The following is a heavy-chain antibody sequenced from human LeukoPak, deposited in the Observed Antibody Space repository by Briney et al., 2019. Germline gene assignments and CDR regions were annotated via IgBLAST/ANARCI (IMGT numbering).Heavy chain of an antibody. CDR2: IWYDGSNK. V-gene: IGHV3-33*08. CDR3: ARDSSGYGSDLDY. CDR1: GFTVSSNY. Sequence: GGSLRLSCAASGFTVSSNYMSWVRQAPGKGLEWVAVIWYDGSNKYYADSVKGRFTISRDNSKNTLYLQMNSLRAEDTAVYYCARDSSGYGSDLDYWGQGTLVTVSS. D-gene: IGHD3-10*01. J-gene: IGHJ4*02.